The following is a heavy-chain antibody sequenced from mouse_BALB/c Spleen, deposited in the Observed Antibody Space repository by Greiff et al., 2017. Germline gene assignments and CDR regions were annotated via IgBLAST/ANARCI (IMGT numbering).Heavy chain of an antibody. V-gene: IGHV1-69*02. CDR3: TRSYRYEEGYYFDY. Sequence: VQLQQPGAELVRPGASVKLSCKASGYTFTSYWINWVKQRPGQGLEWIGNIYPSDSYTNYNQKFKDKATLTVDKSSSTAYMQLSSPTSEDSAVYYCTRSYRYEEGYYFDYWGQGTTLTVSS. CDR1: GYTFTSYW. J-gene: IGHJ2*01. D-gene: IGHD2-14*01. CDR2: IYPSDSYT.